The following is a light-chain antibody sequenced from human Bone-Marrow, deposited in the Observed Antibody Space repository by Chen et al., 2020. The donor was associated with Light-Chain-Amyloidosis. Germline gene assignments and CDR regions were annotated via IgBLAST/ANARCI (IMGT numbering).Light chain of an antibody. CDR3: QVWDSRTEIRL. J-gene: IGLJ2*01. V-gene: IGLV3-21*02. CDR1: DVGGKS. CDR2: ADS. Sequence: SYVLTQPPSVSVAPGQTARIACGGDDVGGKSVHCYQLQPGQVPVLVVSADSDRPSRIPARFSPSNAGNPATLTISRVEAGNEADFYCQVWDSRTEIRLVGGGTKLTVL.